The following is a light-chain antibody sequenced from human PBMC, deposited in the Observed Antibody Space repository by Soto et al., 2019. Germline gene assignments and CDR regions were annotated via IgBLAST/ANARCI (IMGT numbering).Light chain of an antibody. Sequence: EIALTQSPGTLSLSPGEWATLSCRASQSVSSVDVAWYQQKPGQAPRLLIYGASSRATGIPDRFSGSGSGTDFTLTISRVEPEDFAVYYGQRYGTSPPYIFGQGTKLEIK. J-gene: IGKJ2*01. CDR2: GAS. CDR3: QRYGTSPPYI. V-gene: IGKV3-20*01. CDR1: QSVSSVD.